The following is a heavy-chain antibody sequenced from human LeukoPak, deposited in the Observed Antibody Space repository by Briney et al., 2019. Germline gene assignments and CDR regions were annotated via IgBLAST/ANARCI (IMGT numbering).Heavy chain of an antibody. Sequence: SXXASGFTFSDYXMSWXXQAXGXXXXXXXYXXXSGSTIYYADSVKGRFTISRDNAKNSLYLQMNSLRAEDTAVYYCARDFSLWFGELLEVRYFDYWGQGTLVTVSS. CDR2: XXXSGSTI. J-gene: IGHJ4*02. V-gene: IGHV3-11*01. CDR1: GFTFSDYX. D-gene: IGHD3-10*01. CDR3: ARDFSLWFGELLEVRYFDY.